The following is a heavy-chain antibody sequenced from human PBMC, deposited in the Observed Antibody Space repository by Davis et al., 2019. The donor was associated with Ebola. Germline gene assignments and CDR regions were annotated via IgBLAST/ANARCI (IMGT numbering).Heavy chain of an antibody. J-gene: IGHJ4*02. CDR1: GYTFSSYV. CDR2: IIPIFGTA. Sequence: SVKVSCKASGYTFSSYVITWVRQAPGQGLEWMGGIIPIFGTANYAQRFQGRVTITADESRTTAYMELSSLRSEDTAVYYCAKDRYYDNNPLYYESECWGQGTLVTVSS. D-gene: IGHD3-22*01. V-gene: IGHV1-69*13. CDR3: AKDRYYDNNPLYYESEC.